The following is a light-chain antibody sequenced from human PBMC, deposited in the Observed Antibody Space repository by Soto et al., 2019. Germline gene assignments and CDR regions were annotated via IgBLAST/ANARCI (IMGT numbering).Light chain of an antibody. CDR2: DVS. CDR3: SSYTVISRVYVV. CDR1: SIDVGVYHY. Sequence: SALTQPASVSVSPGQSITISCTGTSIDVGVYHYVSWYQQRPGKAPRLMIYDVSTRPSGVSNRFSGSKSGNTASLTISGLPAEDEAEYYFSSYTVISRVYVVFGGGTKVPVL. V-gene: IGLV2-14*01. J-gene: IGLJ2*01.